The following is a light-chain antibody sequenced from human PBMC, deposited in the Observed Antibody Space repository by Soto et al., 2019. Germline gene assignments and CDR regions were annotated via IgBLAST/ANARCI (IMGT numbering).Light chain of an antibody. CDR1: QSAGNF. V-gene: IGKV3D-15*01. Sequence: IVMTQSPANLSLSPGGTGPPPCQASQSAGNFLAWYQQKPGQAPRLLIYYISTRATGIPARFSGSGSGTEFTLTINSLQSEDSAVYYCQQHNQWPITFGQGTQLEIK. CDR2: YIS. J-gene: IGKJ5*01. CDR3: QQHNQWPIT.